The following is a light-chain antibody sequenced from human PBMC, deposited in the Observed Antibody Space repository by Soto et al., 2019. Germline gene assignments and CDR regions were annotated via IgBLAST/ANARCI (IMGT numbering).Light chain of an antibody. CDR3: SSYTSSITYV. J-gene: IGLJ1*01. CDR2: AVS. Sequence: QSVLTQPASVSGSPGQSITISCTVTSSDVGGYNYVSWYQQHPGKAPKLMIFAVSNRPSGVSNRFSGSKSGNTASLTISGLQAADEADYYCSSYTSSITYVFGTGTKVTVL. CDR1: SSDVGGYNY. V-gene: IGLV2-14*01.